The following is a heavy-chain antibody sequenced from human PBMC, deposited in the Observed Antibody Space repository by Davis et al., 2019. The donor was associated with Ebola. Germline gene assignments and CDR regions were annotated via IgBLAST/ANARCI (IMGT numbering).Heavy chain of an antibody. CDR2: ISAYNGNT. V-gene: IGHV1-18*01. CDR3: ARTSIVGTTTTASDI. Sequence: AASVKVSCKASGYTFTSYGISWVRQAPGQGLEWMGWISAYNGNTNYAQNLQGRVTMTTDTSTSTAYMELRSLRSDDTAVYFCARTSIVGTTTTASDIWGQGTKVTVSS. J-gene: IGHJ3*02. D-gene: IGHD1-26*01. CDR1: GYTFTSYG.